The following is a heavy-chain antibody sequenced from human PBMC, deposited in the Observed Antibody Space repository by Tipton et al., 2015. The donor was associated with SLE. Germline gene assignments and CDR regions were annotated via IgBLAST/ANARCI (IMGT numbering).Heavy chain of an antibody. J-gene: IGHJ4*02. CDR1: GLTFTDAL. CDR3: ARRINLDY. Sequence: SLRLSCAVSGLTFTDALMSWVRQAPGRGLEGVAFIRYDGSNKYYADSVKGRFTISRDNSKNTLYMQMNSLRAEDTAVYYCARRINLDYWGQGTLVTVSS. D-gene: IGHD3-16*01. CDR2: IRYDGSNK. V-gene: IGHV3-30*04.